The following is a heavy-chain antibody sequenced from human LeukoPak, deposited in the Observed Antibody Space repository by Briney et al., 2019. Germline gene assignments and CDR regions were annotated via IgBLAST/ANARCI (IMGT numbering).Heavy chain of an antibody. D-gene: IGHD1-26*01. CDR3: ATGGTKRDLLNY. Sequence: ASVTVSCKVSVYTLIELSLHLVRQAPAKGLEWMGGLDLEDGEMIYSQKFECRVTMTEDTSTDIAYMEMSSLRTEDTAVYYGATGGTKRDLLNYWGQGTLVTVSS. J-gene: IGHJ4*02. V-gene: IGHV1-24*01. CDR1: VYTLIELS. CDR2: LDLEDGEM.